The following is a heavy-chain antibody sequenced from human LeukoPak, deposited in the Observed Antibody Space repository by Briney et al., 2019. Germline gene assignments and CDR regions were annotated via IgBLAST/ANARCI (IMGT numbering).Heavy chain of an antibody. CDR2: ISGSGGST. CDR1: GFTFSSYV. D-gene: IGHD6-19*01. V-gene: IGHV3-23*01. Sequence: GGSLRLSCAASGFTFSSYVMNWVRQAPGKGLEWVSAISGSGGSTYYADSVKGRFTISRDNSKNTLYLQMNSLRAEDTAVYYCAKDGGSGWYGVEYFHYWGQGTLVTVSS. CDR3: AKDGGSGWYGVEYFHY. J-gene: IGHJ4*02.